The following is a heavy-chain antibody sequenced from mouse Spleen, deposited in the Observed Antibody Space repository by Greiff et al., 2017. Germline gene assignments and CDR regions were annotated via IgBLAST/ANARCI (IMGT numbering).Heavy chain of an antibody. Sequence: EVKLVESGGGLVQPGGSRKLSCAASGFTFSDYGMAWVRQAPGKGPEWVAFISNLAYSIYYADTVTGRFTISRENAKNTLYLEMSSLRSEDTAMYYCARGGITTVVAPYAMDYWGQGTSVTVSS. J-gene: IGHJ4*01. D-gene: IGHD1-1*01. CDR2: ISNLAYSI. V-gene: IGHV5-15*02. CDR3: ARGGITTVVAPYAMDY. CDR1: GFTFSDYG.